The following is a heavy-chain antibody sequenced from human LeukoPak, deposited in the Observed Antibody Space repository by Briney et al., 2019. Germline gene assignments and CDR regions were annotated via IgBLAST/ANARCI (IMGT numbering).Heavy chain of an antibody. Sequence: PSGGSLRLSCAASGFTFSRYGMHWVRQAPGKGLEWVAFMWFDGRNEYYVDSVKGRFTISRDNSKNTLYLQMSSLRVEDTAVYYCVKDPRYYYDSSGFRERLDHWGQGTLVTVSS. CDR3: VKDPRYYYDSSGFRERLDH. V-gene: IGHV3-30*02. J-gene: IGHJ4*02. CDR2: MWFDGRNE. D-gene: IGHD3-22*01. CDR1: GFTFSRYG.